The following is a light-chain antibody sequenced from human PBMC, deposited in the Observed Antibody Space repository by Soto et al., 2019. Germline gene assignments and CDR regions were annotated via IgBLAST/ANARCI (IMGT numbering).Light chain of an antibody. Sequence: DIQMTQSPSTLSAPVGDRVTITCRASQSISTWVAWYQQKPGKAPKLLIYKASSLESGVPSRFSGSGSGTEFTLTISSLQPDDFATYYCQQYDSFLTFGGGTRVEIK. CDR1: QSISTW. V-gene: IGKV1-5*03. CDR3: QQYDSFLT. CDR2: KAS. J-gene: IGKJ4*01.